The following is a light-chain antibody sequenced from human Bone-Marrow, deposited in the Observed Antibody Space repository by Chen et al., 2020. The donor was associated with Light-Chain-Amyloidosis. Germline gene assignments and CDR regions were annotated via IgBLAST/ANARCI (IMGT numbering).Light chain of an antibody. CDR3: PTWGAGIQE. CDR1: SEHTVYS. J-gene: IGLJ3*02. Sequence: QLVVTQSPSAYASLGASVKLTCTLSSEHTVYSIAWHQQQPAKGPRFLLKLNSDGSHSQGDGLPARFSGSSLGAERYLTISSLQSEDEADYYCPTWGAGIQEFGGGTKLTVL. V-gene: IGLV4-69*01. CDR2: LNSDGSH.